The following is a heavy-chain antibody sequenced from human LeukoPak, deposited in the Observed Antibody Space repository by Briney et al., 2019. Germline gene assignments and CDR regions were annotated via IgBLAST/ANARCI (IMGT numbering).Heavy chain of an antibody. J-gene: IGHJ4*02. V-gene: IGHV4-4*07. D-gene: IGHD6-19*01. CDR2: MYTTGST. CDR3: ARIYSRGWSLDS. Sequence: SETLSLTCTVSGDSITNYYWAWIRQSAGKGLEWIGRMYTTGSTKYSPSFESRVTMPRDASKNRFSLRLNSVTAADTAIYYCARIYSRGWSLDSWGPGTLVTVSS. CDR1: GDSITNYY.